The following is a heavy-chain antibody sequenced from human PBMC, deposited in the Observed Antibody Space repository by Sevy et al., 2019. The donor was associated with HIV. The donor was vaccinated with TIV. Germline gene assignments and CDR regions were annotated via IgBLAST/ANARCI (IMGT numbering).Heavy chain of an antibody. CDR1: GFIFRNYA. J-gene: IGHJ6*02. D-gene: IGHD4-17*01. V-gene: IGHV3-30-3*01. CDR3: ARGNSPSVTTAPMYYYYGLDV. Sequence: GGSLRLSCAASGFIFRNYAMHWVRQAPGKGLEWVAIISYDGSNKHYADSVKGRFTISRDNSKNTLNLQMNSLRPDDTALYYCARGNSPSVTTAPMYYYYGLDVWGQGTVVTVSS. CDR2: ISYDGSNK.